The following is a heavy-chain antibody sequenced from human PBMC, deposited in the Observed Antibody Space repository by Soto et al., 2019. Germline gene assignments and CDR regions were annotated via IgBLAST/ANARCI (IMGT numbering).Heavy chain of an antibody. D-gene: IGHD3-10*01. CDR2: INHSGST. CDR1: GGSFSGYY. V-gene: IGHV4-34*01. CDR3: ARGRVMVRDFDY. J-gene: IGHJ4*02. Sequence: QVQLQQWGAGLLKPSETLSLTCAVYGGSFSGYYWSWIRQPPGKGLEWIGEINHSGSTNYNPSLKSRVTISVDTSKNQFSLKLSSVTAADTAVYYCARGRVMVRDFDYWGQGTLVTVSS.